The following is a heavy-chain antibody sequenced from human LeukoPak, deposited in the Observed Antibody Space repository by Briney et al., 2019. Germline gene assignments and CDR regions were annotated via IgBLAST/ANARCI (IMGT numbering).Heavy chain of an antibody. CDR3: ARGSNYYGSGSYET. V-gene: IGHV4-30-2*01. Sequence: PSQTLSLTCAVSGGSITRGAYSWNWIRQPSGKGLEWIGYIYHSGNTYYNPSLKSRVTISVDRSKNQFSLKVNSVTAADTAVYYCARGSNYYGSGSYETWGQGTLVTVSS. CDR2: IYHSGNT. J-gene: IGHJ5*02. CDR1: GGSITRGAYS. D-gene: IGHD3-10*01.